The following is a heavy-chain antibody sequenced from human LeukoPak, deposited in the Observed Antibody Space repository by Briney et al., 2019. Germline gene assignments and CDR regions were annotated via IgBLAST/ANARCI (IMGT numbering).Heavy chain of an antibody. J-gene: IGHJ4*02. Sequence: PSETLSLTCTVSGYSISSGYYWGWIRQPPGKGLEWIGSIYHSGSTYYNPSLKSRVTISVDTSKNQFSLKLSSVTAADTAVYYCAKGTIVGAKGYDYWGQGTLVTVSS. CDR1: GYSISSGYY. V-gene: IGHV4-38-2*02. CDR2: IYHSGST. CDR3: AKGTIVGAKGYDY. D-gene: IGHD1-26*01.